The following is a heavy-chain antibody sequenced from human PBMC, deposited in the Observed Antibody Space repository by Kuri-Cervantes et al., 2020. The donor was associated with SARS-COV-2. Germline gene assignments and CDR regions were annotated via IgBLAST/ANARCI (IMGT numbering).Heavy chain of an antibody. V-gene: IGHV3-53*01. CDR3: VRDGDHWNFDY. CDR2: ISSGGGT. Sequence: GESLKISCAASGFTVSTNYMSWVRQAPGKGLEWVSIISSGGGTYYADSVKGRFTISRDNSKNTLHLQMNSLRAEDTAVYYCVRDGDHWNFDYWGQGTLVTVSS. J-gene: IGHJ4*02. D-gene: IGHD1-1*01. CDR1: GFTVSTNY.